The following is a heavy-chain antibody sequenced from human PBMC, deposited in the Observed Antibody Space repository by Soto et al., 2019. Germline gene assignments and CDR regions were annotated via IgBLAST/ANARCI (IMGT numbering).Heavy chain of an antibody. J-gene: IGHJ6*02. Sequence: SETLSLTFAVYGGSFSGYYWSWIRQPPGKGLEWIGEINHSGSTNYNPSLKSRVTISVDTSKNQFSLKLSSVTAADTAVYYCARATFPPSGYCSGGSCKLIGYYYGMDVWGQGTTVTVSS. CDR3: ARATFPPSGYCSGGSCKLIGYYYGMDV. CDR2: INHSGST. V-gene: IGHV4-34*01. CDR1: GGSFSGYY. D-gene: IGHD2-15*01.